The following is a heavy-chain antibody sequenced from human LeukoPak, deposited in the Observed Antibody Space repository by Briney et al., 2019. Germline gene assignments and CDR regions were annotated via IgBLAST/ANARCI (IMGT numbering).Heavy chain of an antibody. CDR3: AKSYSSSWYSFVDY. Sequence: PGGSLRPSCAASGFTFYDYTMHWVRQAVGKGLKWVSLISWDGGNTYYADSVKGRFTISRDIRKNSLYLQMNSLRTEDTALYYCAKSYSSSWYSFVDYWGQGTLVTVSS. D-gene: IGHD6-13*01. J-gene: IGHJ4*02. CDR2: ISWDGGNT. CDR1: GFTFYDYT. V-gene: IGHV3-43*01.